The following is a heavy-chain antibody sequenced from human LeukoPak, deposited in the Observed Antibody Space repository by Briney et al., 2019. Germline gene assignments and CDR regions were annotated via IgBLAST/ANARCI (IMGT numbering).Heavy chain of an antibody. CDR1: GFTFATNA. D-gene: IGHD3-16*02. CDR3: ARGVDVWGSYRSAFIDP. Sequence: VGSLRLSCAASGFTFATNAMTWVRQAPGKGLEWGSTIGTNGDTYYADSVTGRFTISRDSSKATLYLQMDSLGGEDTAVYYCARGVDVWGSYRSAFIDPWGQGTLVTVSS. CDR2: IGTNGDT. V-gene: IGHV3-23*01. J-gene: IGHJ5*02.